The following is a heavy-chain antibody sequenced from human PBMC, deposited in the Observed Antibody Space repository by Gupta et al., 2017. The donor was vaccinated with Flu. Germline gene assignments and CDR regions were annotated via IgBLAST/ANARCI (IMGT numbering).Heavy chain of an antibody. CDR2: INTNTGNP. CDR3: AREMGFSGWNYKGGASLRLGFDP. Sequence: APGQGLEWMGWINTNTGNPTYAQGFTGRFVFSVDTSVSTAYLQISSLKAEDTAVYYCAREMGFSGWNYKGGASLRLGFDPWGQGTLVTVSS. J-gene: IGHJ5*02. D-gene: IGHD1-7*01. V-gene: IGHV7-4-1*02.